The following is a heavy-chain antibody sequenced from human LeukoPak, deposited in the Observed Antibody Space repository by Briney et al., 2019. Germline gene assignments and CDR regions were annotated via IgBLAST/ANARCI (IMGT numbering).Heavy chain of an antibody. CDR2: INPSGGST. CDR1: GYTFTSYY. J-gene: IGHJ4*02. CDR3: AREQGVISPFDY. Sequence: ASVKVSCKASGYTFTSYYMHWVRQAPGQGLEWMGIINPSGGSTSYAQKVQGRVTMTRDTSTCTVYMELSSLRSEDTAVYYCAREQGVISPFDYWGQGTLVTVSS. D-gene: IGHD3-10*01. V-gene: IGHV1-46*01.